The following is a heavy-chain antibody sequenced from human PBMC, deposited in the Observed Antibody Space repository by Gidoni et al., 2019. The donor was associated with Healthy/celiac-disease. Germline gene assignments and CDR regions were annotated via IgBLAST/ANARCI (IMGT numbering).Heavy chain of an antibody. CDR2: ISWNSGSI. D-gene: IGHD6-13*01. Sequence: DVQLGESGGGLVQPGRSLRLSCAASAFTFDDYAMRWVRHARGMGLEGDSGISWNSGSIGYANAVKGRFTISRYNAKNSLYLQMNSLRAEDTALDYCAKGTAAASLAVFDHWGQGTLVTVSS. V-gene: IGHV3-9*01. CDR3: AKGTAAASLAVFDH. J-gene: IGHJ5*02. CDR1: AFTFDDYA.